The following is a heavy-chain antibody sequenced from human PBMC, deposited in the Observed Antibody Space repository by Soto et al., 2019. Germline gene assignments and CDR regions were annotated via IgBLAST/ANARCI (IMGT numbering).Heavy chain of an antibody. D-gene: IGHD2-15*01. CDR3: AREPLYCSGGSCGGGYGMDV. Sequence: GGSLRLSCAASGFTFSSYAMHWVRQAPGKGLEWVAVISYDGSNKYYADSVKGRFTISRDNSKNTLYLQMNSLRAEDTAVYYCAREPLYCSGGSCGGGYGMDVWGQGTTVTVSS. CDR1: GFTFSSYA. J-gene: IGHJ6*02. V-gene: IGHV3-30-3*01. CDR2: ISYDGSNK.